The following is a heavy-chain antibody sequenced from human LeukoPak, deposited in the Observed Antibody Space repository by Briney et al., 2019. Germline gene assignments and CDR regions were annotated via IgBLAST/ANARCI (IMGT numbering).Heavy chain of an antibody. J-gene: IGHJ6*02. CDR3: AILTYYYYGMDV. Sequence: ASVKVSCKASGYTFTGYYMHWVRQAPGQGLEWMGWINPNSGGTNYAQKFQGRVTMTRDTSISTAYMELSRLRSDDTAAYYCAILTYYYYGMDVWGQGTTVTVSS. CDR2: INPNSGGT. V-gene: IGHV1-2*02. CDR1: GYTFTGYY.